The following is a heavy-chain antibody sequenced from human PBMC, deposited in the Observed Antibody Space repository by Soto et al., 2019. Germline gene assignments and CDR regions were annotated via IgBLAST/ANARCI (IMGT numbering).Heavy chain of an antibody. Sequence: ASVKVSCKASGYTFTSYGISWVRQAPGQGLEWMGWMNPNSGNTGYAQKFQGRVTMTRNTSISTAYMELSSLRSEDTAVYYCARGHVPDYDFWSGYSFDPWGQGTLVTVSS. CDR2: MNPNSGNT. CDR1: GYTFTSYG. V-gene: IGHV1-8*02. CDR3: ARGHVPDYDFWSGYSFDP. J-gene: IGHJ5*02. D-gene: IGHD3-3*01.